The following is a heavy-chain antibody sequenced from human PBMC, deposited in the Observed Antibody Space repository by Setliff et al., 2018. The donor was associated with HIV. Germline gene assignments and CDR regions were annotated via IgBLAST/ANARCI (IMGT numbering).Heavy chain of an antibody. D-gene: IGHD6-13*01. J-gene: IGHJ6*02. Sequence: SMKVSCKTSGGTFSSYGISWVRQAPGQGLEWMGGVIPMFGTGFYAQKFQGRVTITTDESRSTAYMELSSLSSEDTAVFYCARVGHSSSYHYYGMDVWGQGTKVTVS. CDR1: GGTFSSYG. CDR3: ARVGHSSSYHYYGMDV. CDR2: VIPMFGTG. V-gene: IGHV1-69*05.